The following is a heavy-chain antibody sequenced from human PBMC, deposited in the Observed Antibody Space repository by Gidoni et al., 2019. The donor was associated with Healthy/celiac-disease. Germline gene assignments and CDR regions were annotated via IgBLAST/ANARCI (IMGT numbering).Heavy chain of an antibody. Sequence: QGKLQESGTGLVKPSQTLSLNCTVAGGSISSGGYYWSWIRQHPGKGLEWIWYSYYSGSTYSNPSLKSRVTISVDTSKHQFSLKLRSVTAADTAVYYCARESSSSSGYWGQGTLVTVSS. CDR1: GGSISSGGYY. D-gene: IGHD6-6*01. CDR2: SYYSGST. CDR3: ARESSSSSGY. V-gene: IGHV4-31*03. J-gene: IGHJ4*02.